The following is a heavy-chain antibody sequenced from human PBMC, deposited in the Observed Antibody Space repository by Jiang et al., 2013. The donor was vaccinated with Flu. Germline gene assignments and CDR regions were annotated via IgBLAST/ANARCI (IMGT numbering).Heavy chain of an antibody. CDR1: GGSISSYY. CDR2: IYYSGST. CDR3: ARDYYGDYPGGYYYYGMDV. V-gene: IGHV4-59*13. J-gene: IGHJ6*02. Sequence: VKPSETLSLTCTVSGGSISSYYWSWIRQPPGKGLEWIGYIYYSGSTNYNPSLKSRVTISVDTSKNQFSLKLSSVTAADTAVYYCARDYYGDYPGGYYYYGMDVWGQGTTVTVSS. D-gene: IGHD4-17*01.